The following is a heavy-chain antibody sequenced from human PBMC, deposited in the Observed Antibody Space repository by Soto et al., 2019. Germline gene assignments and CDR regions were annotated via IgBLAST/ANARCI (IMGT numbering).Heavy chain of an antibody. CDR2: INPTSGAT. CDR3: ARLQGINYDSTGAIDY. J-gene: IGHJ4*02. V-gene: IGHV1-2*02. CDR1: GFTFTGYY. D-gene: IGHD3-22*01. Sequence: GASVKVSCKASGFTFTGYYIHWVRQAPGQGLEWMGWINPTSGATNYAQKFQGRVTLTRDTSISAAYMELSRLTSDDTAVYYCARLQGINYDSTGAIDYWGPGTVVTVSS.